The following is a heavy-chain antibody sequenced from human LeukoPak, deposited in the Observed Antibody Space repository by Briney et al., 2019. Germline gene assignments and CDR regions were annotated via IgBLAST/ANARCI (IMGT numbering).Heavy chain of an antibody. D-gene: IGHD3-22*01. J-gene: IGHJ4*02. Sequence: GGSLRLSCAASGFTVSSNYMSWVRQAPGKGLEWVSVIYSGGSTYYADSVKGRFTISRDNSKNTLYLQMNSLRAEDTAVYYCVRIYYDSNSIDYWGQGTLVTVSS. V-gene: IGHV3-53*01. CDR1: GFTVSSNY. CDR3: VRIYYDSNSIDY. CDR2: IYSGGST.